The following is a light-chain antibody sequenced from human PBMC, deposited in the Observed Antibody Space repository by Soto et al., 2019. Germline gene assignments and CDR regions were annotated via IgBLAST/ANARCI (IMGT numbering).Light chain of an antibody. CDR1: SSDVGSYNL. CDR2: EGS. J-gene: IGLJ1*01. V-gene: IGLV2-23*01. Sequence: QSALTQPASVSGSPGQSITISCTGTSSDVGSYNLVSWYQQHPGKAPKLMIYEGSKRPSGVSNRFSGSKSGNTASLTISGLEDEDEGDYCCCSYGGRRAFYVFGTGTKLTVL. CDR3: CSYGGRRAFYV.